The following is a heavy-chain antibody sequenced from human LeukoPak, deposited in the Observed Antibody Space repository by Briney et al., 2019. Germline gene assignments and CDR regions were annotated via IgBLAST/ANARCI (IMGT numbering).Heavy chain of an antibody. CDR1: GYTFTDYY. V-gene: IGHV1-2*02. CDR3: AREGSSNWYSWFDP. J-gene: IGHJ5*02. CDR2: INPFSGDT. D-gene: IGHD6-13*01. Sequence: GASAMVSCRASGYTFTDYYIHGVRHAPGQGLEWMGWINPFSGDTNYAQKFQGRVTMTRDTSISTAYVELSRLRSDDTAVYYCAREGSSNWYSWFDPWGQGTLVTVSS.